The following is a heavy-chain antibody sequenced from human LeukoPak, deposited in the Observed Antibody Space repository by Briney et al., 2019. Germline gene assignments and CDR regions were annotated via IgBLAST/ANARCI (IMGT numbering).Heavy chain of an antibody. J-gene: IGHJ4*02. CDR2: ISSSGSTI. CDR1: GFIFSSNI. V-gene: IGHV3-48*04. CDR3: ARAVGLYDFWSGYPTYFDY. D-gene: IGHD3-3*01. Sequence: GGSLRLSCAASGFIFSSNIMNWVRQAPGKGLEWVSYISSSGSTIYYADSVKGRFTISRDNAKDSLYLQMNSLRAEDTAVYYFARAVGLYDFWSGYPTYFDYWGQGTLVTVSS.